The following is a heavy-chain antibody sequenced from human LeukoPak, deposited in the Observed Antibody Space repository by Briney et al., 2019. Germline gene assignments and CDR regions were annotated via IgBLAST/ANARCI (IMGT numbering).Heavy chain of an antibody. CDR2: IIPIFGTA. J-gene: IGHJ4*02. CDR1: GGTFSSYA. V-gene: IGHV1-69*01. CDR3: ARGYYYDSSGYFDY. Sequence: SVNVSCTASGGTFSSYAISWVRQAPGQGLEWMGGIIPIFGTANYAQKFQGRVTITADESTSTAYMELSSLRSEDTAVYYCARGYYYDSSGYFDYWGQGTLVTVSS. D-gene: IGHD3-22*01.